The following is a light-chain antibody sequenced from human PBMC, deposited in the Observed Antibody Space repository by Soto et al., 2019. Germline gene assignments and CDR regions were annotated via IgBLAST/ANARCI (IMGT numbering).Light chain of an antibody. CDR1: QSVTNY. V-gene: IGKV3-11*01. CDR2: ETI. Sequence: ENVLISVLATPFFYPRERATPPSRASQSVTNYLAWYQQKAGQAPRLLIYETIHRATGIPARFSGSGSGTDFTLTISSLEPEDFAVYYCQHRSHWLITFGQGTRLEIK. CDR3: QHRSHWLIT. J-gene: IGKJ5*01.